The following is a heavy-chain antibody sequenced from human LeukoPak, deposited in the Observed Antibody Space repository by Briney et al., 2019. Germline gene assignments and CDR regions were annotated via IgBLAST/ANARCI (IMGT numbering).Heavy chain of an antibody. J-gene: IGHJ4*02. Sequence: GESLRLSCAASGFTFSSYVMSWVRQAPGKGLEWVSGIGVRGDDTYYADSVKGRFTISRDNSKNTLYLQMNRLRAEDTAVYYCAKDRRAGSYDYWGQGTLVTVSS. V-gene: IGHV3-23*01. CDR2: IGVRGDDT. D-gene: IGHD3-10*01. CDR1: GFTFSSYV. CDR3: AKDRRAGSYDY.